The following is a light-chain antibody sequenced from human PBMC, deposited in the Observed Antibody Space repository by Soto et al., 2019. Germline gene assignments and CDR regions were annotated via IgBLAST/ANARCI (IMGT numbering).Light chain of an antibody. V-gene: IGKV3-15*01. CDR1: QSLRSR. Sequence: MTQSQDTLSVSLGERATLSCTARQSLRSRLSWCQRKPGRAPRXLXYDXSTSATGSPARLSGSGSGTDFTLTISGLQSEDCAFYYCHQYNNWPQTFGQGTKVDIK. CDR2: DXS. J-gene: IGKJ1*01. CDR3: HQYNNWPQT.